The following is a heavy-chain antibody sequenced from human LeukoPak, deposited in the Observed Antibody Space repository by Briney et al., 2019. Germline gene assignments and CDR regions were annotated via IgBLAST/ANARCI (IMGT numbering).Heavy chain of an antibody. CDR1: GFTFSNYV. Sequence: PGGSLRLSCAASGFTFSNYVMNWVRQAPGKGLEWVSVISTDGARTYYPDSVNGRFTISRDNSKNTLYLQMNSLRVDDTAVYYCARYLEVSVGGNDYWGQGTLVTVAS. J-gene: IGHJ4*02. D-gene: IGHD1-26*01. CDR3: ARYLEVSVGGNDY. V-gene: IGHV3-23*01. CDR2: ISTDGART.